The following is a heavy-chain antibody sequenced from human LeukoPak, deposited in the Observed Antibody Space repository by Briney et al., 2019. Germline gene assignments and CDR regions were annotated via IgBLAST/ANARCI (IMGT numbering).Heavy chain of an antibody. V-gene: IGHV2-5*01. CDR3: AHRGGAVTGHYSFDY. J-gene: IGHJ4*02. D-gene: IGHD6-19*01. CDR1: GFLLSTTGVG. CDR2: IYWNDDK. Sequence: SGPTLVNPTQTLTLTCTFSGFLLSTTGVGVNWIRQPPGKALEWLALIYWNDDKRYSPSLRSRLTITRDTSKNQVVLTMTNMDPVDTATYYCAHRGGAVTGHYSFDYWGQGTLVTVSS.